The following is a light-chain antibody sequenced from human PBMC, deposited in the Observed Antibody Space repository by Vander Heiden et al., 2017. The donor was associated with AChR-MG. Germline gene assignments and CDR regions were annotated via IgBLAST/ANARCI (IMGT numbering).Light chain of an antibody. CDR2: DDD. Sequence: SYVLTQPPSLSVAPGQTARVTCGGHNIGGLSVHWYQQKPGQAPLLVVFDDDDRPSGIPERFSGSNSGPTATLTISTVEAGDEADYYCQAWVNAYVFGPGTKVTVL. V-gene: IGLV3-21*02. J-gene: IGLJ1*01. CDR1: NIGGLS. CDR3: QAWVNAYV.